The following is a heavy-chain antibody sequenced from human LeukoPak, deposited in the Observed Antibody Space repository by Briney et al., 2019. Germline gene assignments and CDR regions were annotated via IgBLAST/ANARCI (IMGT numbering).Heavy chain of an antibody. J-gene: IGHJ4*02. Sequence: GESLKISCKGSGYSFTSYWIGWVRQMPGKGLEWMGFIYAGDSDTRYSPSFQGQVTISVDKSLSTAYLLWSSLKASDTAMYYRARHGLYDSSGYYWFYWGQGTLVTVSS. CDR1: GYSFTSYW. CDR2: IYAGDSDT. D-gene: IGHD3-22*01. V-gene: IGHV5-51*01. CDR3: ARHGLYDSSGYYWFY.